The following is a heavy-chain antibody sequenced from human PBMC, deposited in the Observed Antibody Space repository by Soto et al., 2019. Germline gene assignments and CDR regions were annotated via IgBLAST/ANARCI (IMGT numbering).Heavy chain of an antibody. CDR3: TTFYGSNY. J-gene: IGHJ4*02. Sequence: EVQLVESGGGLVKPGESLRLACAASGFSVNDAWMNWVRQAPGEGLEWVGRIQSQADGGTTDYAASMKGRFIISRDDSQNSRFLQINSLETEDTGIYFFTTFYGSNYWGQGTLVTVSS. CDR2: IQSQADGGTT. V-gene: IGHV3-15*07. D-gene: IGHD4-17*01. CDR1: GFSVNDAW.